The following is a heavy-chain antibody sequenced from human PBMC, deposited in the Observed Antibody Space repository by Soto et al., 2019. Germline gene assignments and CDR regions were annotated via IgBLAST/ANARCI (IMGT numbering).Heavy chain of an antibody. CDR1: GGSISSGDYY. J-gene: IGHJ6*03. D-gene: IGHD4-4*01. V-gene: IGHV4-30-4*01. CDR2: IHYSGST. CDR3: ARGWGFRTTVIHGYYYYMDV. Sequence: SETLSLTCTVSGGSISSGDYYWSWIRQPPGKGLEWIGYIHYSGSTYYNPSLKSRVTISVDTSKNQFSLKLSSVTAADTAVYYCARGWGFRTTVIHGYYYYMDVWGKGSTVTVSS.